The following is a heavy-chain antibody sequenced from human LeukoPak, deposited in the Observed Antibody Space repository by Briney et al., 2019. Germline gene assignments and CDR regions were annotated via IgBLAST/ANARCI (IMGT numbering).Heavy chain of an antibody. CDR2: ISSSSSYI. Sequence: GRSLRLSCAASGFTFSSYSMDWVRQAPGKGLEWVSSISSSSSYIYYADSVKGRFTISRDNAKNSLYLQMNSLRAEDTAVYYCARHIAVAGTLDYWGQGTLVTVSS. J-gene: IGHJ4*02. CDR1: GFTFSSYS. D-gene: IGHD6-19*01. V-gene: IGHV3-21*01. CDR3: ARHIAVAGTLDY.